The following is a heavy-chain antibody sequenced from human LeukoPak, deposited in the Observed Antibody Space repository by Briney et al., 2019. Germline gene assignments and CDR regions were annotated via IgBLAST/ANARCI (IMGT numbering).Heavy chain of an antibody. CDR2: INSDGSST. Sequence: GGSLRLSCAASGFTFSSYWMHWVRQAPGKGLVWVSRINSDGSSTSYADSVKGRFTISRDNAKNTLYLQMNSLRAEDTAVYYCARDSSSWETAQDFDYWGQGTLVTVSS. D-gene: IGHD6-13*01. J-gene: IGHJ4*02. CDR1: GFTFSSYW. CDR3: ARDSSSWETAQDFDY. V-gene: IGHV3-74*01.